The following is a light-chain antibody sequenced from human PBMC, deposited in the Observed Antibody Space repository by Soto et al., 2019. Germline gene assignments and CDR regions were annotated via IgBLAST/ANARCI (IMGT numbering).Light chain of an antibody. V-gene: IGKV1-8*01. Sequence: AIRMTQSPSSFSASTGDRVTITCRASQDINSYLAWYQQKVGKAPKLLIYAAATLQRGAPSRFSGSGSGTDFTLTIRRLQSEYFATYYCQQYFSYPYTFGQGTKLEI. CDR2: AAA. CDR3: QQYFSYPYT. CDR1: QDINSY. J-gene: IGKJ2*01.